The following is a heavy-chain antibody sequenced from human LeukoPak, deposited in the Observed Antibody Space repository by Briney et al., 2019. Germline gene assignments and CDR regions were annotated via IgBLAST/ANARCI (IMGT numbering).Heavy chain of an antibody. V-gene: IGHV1-2*02. J-gene: IGHJ3*02. CDR1: VYTFTGYY. Sequence: ASVKVSCKASVYTFTGYYMHCVRQAPGQGLECMGWINPNSGGTNYAQKFQGRVTMTRDTSISTAYMELSRLRSDDTAVYYCAITVTSQLLWYLNDAFDIWGQGTMVTVSS. D-gene: IGHD2-2*01. CDR3: AITVTSQLLWYLNDAFDI. CDR2: INPNSGGT.